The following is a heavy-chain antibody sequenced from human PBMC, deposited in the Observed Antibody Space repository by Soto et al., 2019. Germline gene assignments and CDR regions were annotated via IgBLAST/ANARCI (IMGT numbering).Heavy chain of an antibody. Sequence: SETLSLTCAVYGGSFSGYYWSWIRQPPGKGLEWIGEINHSGSTNYNPSLKSRVTISVDTSKNQFSLKLSSVTAADTAVYYCARGVVGYDMEYQSEVHPTGRRSWFDPWGQGTLVTVSS. V-gene: IGHV4-34*01. CDR1: GGSFSGYY. CDR2: INHSGST. D-gene: IGHD3-9*01. J-gene: IGHJ5*02. CDR3: ARGVVGYDMEYQSEVHPTGRRSWFDP.